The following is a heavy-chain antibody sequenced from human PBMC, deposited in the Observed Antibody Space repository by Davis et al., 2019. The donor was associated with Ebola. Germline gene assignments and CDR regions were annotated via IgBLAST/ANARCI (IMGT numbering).Heavy chain of an antibody. D-gene: IGHD2-15*01. Sequence: GESLKISCAASGFTFSSYSMNWVRQAPGKGLEWVSSISSSSSYIYYADSVKGRFTISRDNAKNSLYLQMNSLRAEDTAVYYCTRHAPYCSGGSCYPEGYYGMDVWGQGTTVTVSS. V-gene: IGHV3-21*01. CDR1: GFTFSSYS. CDR3: TRHAPYCSGGSCYPEGYYGMDV. J-gene: IGHJ6*02. CDR2: ISSSSSYI.